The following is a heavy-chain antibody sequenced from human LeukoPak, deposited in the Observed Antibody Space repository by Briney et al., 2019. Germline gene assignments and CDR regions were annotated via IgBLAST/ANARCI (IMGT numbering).Heavy chain of an antibody. J-gene: IGHJ4*02. Sequence: GGSLRLSCAASGFTFSNYGMSWVRQAPGKGVEWVSTVSGSGDTTYYADSVKGRFTISRDNSKNTLYLQMNGLRAEDTALYYCAKARSNSGYSTSDSWGQGTLVTVSS. V-gene: IGHV3-23*01. CDR2: VSGSGDTT. CDR1: GFTFSNYG. D-gene: IGHD3-22*01. CDR3: AKARSNSGYSTSDS.